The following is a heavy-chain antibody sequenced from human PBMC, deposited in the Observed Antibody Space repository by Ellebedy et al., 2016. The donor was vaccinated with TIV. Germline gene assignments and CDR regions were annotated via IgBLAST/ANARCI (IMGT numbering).Heavy chain of an antibody. CDR2: INPGDSDT. D-gene: IGHD1-26*01. V-gene: IGHV5-51*01. CDR3: ARGGYPDFFDY. Sequence: GESLKISCKGSGYSFTSYWIGWVRQMPGKGLEWMGIINPGDSDTRYSPSFQGQITFSADKSISTAFLQWSSLKASDTAMYYCARGGYPDFFDYWGQGTLVTVSS. J-gene: IGHJ4*02. CDR1: GYSFTSYW.